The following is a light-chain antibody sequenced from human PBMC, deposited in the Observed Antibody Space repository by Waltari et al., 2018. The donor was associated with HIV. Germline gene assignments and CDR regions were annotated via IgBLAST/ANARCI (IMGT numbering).Light chain of an antibody. J-gene: IGLJ2*01. V-gene: IGLV2-14*01. CDR2: EVT. Sequence: QSALTQPASVSGSPGQSIVLPCTGSSSDIGYYDYVSWYQQYPGQPPKALIYEVTSRPSGTSSRFSGSKSATTAFLAISKLQTDDEAYYFCSSYTRRGTVVFGGGTRLTVL. CDR1: SSDIGYYDY. CDR3: SSYTRRGTVV.